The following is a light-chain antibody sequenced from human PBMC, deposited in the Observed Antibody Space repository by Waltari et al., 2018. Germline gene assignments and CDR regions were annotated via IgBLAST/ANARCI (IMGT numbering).Light chain of an antibody. CDR2: AAS. J-gene: IGKJ4*01. CDR3: QQRYSTPALT. CDR1: QSISSY. Sequence: DIQMTQSPSSLSASVGDRVTITCRASQSISSYLNWYQQKPGKAPKLLIYAASSLQSGVPSRFSGSGSGTDFTLTISSLQPEEFATYYCQQRYSTPALTFGGGTKVEIK. V-gene: IGKV1-39*01.